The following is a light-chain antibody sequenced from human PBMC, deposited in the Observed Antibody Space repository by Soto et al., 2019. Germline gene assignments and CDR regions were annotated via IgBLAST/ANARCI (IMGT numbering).Light chain of an antibody. CDR3: QQYNRYPYT. V-gene: IGKV1-5*01. CDR1: QSISSW. CDR2: DAS. J-gene: IGKJ2*01. Sequence: DIQMTQSPSTLSASVGDRVTITCRASQSISSWLVWYQQKPGKAPKLLIYDASSLESGVPSRFSGSGSGTEFTRTISSRQPDDFATYYCQQYNRYPYTFGQGTKLEIK.